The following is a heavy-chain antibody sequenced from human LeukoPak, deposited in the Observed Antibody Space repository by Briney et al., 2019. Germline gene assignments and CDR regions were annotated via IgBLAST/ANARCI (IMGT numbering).Heavy chain of an antibody. CDR1: GYTFTSYG. D-gene: IGHD3-22*01. Sequence: AASVKVSCKASGYTFTSYGISWVRQAPGQGLEWMGWISAYNGNTNYAQKLQGRVTMTTDTSTSTAYMELRSLRSDDTAVYYCARDQNYYDSSGYYSPWGQGTLVTVSS. CDR3: ARDQNYYDSSGYYSP. J-gene: IGHJ5*02. CDR2: ISAYNGNT. V-gene: IGHV1-18*01.